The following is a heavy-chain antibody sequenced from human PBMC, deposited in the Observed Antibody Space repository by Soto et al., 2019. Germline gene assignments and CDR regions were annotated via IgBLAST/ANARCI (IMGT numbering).Heavy chain of an antibody. CDR1: GFTFSSYA. Sequence: GGSLRLSCAASGFTFSSYAMSWVRQAPGKGLEWVSAISGSGGSTYYADSVKGRFTISRDNSKNTLYLQMNSLRAEDTAVYYCAKDLXPGYYGSGANWFDPWGQGTLVTVSS. J-gene: IGHJ5*02. D-gene: IGHD3-10*01. V-gene: IGHV3-23*01. CDR3: AKDLXPGYYGSGANWFDP. CDR2: ISGSGGST.